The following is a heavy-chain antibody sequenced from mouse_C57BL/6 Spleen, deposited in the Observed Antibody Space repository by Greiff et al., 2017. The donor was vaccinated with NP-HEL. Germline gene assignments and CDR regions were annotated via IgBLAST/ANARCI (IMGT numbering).Heavy chain of an antibody. Sequence: QVQLQQPGAELVRPGSSVKLSCKASGYTFTSYWMDWVKQRPGQGLEWIGNIYPSDSETHYNQKFKDKATLTVDKSSSTAYMQLSSLTSEGSAVYYCAGYGSSWAYWGQGTLVTVSA. V-gene: IGHV1-61*01. D-gene: IGHD1-1*01. J-gene: IGHJ3*01. CDR2: IYPSDSET. CDR1: GYTFTSYW. CDR3: AGYGSSWAY.